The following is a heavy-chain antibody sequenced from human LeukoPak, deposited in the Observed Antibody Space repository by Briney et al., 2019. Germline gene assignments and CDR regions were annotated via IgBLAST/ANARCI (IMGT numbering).Heavy chain of an antibody. CDR1: GFTFSSYA. J-gene: IGHJ4*02. V-gene: IGHV3-23*01. CDR3: AKARIKIAVAGTGYYFDY. Sequence: GGSLRLSCAASGFTFSSYAMSWVRQAPGKGLEWVSAISGSGGSTYYADSVKGRFTISRDNSKNTLYLQMNSLRAEDPAVYYCAKARIKIAVAGTGYYFDYWGQGTLVTVSS. CDR2: ISGSGGST. D-gene: IGHD6-19*01.